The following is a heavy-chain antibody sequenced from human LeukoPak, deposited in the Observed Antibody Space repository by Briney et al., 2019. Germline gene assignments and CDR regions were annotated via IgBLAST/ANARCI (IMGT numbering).Heavy chain of an antibody. V-gene: IGHV3-74*03. CDR2: IYSDGSRT. D-gene: IGHD1-26*01. CDR1: GFTFSSYW. J-gene: IGHJ3*02. Sequence: GGSLRLSCAASGFTFSSYWMSWVRQGPGKGLAWVSRIYSDGSRTTYADSVKGRFTISGDNAKNTLYLQMNSLRADDTAVYYCTRSGRGGAFDIWGQGTMVTVSS. CDR3: TRSGRGGAFDI.